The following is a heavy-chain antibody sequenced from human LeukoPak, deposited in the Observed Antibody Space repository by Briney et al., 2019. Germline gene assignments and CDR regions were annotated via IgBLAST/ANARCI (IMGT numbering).Heavy chain of an antibody. CDR3: ARVGFGVPHAFDI. Sequence: SVKVSCKASGGTFSSYAISWVRQAPGQGLEWMGGIIPIFGTANYAQKFQGRVTITADESTSTAYMELSSLRSEDTAVYYCARVGFGVPHAFDIWGQGTMVTVSS. D-gene: IGHD3-3*01. CDR1: GGTFSSYA. CDR2: IIPIFGTA. V-gene: IGHV1-69*01. J-gene: IGHJ3*02.